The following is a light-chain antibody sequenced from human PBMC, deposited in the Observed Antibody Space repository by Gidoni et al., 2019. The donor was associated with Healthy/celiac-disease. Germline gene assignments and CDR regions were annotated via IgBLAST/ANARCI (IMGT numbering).Light chain of an antibody. CDR1: QSISSY. Sequence: DIQMTQSPSSLSASVGDRVTITCRASQSISSYLNLYQQKPGKAPKLLIYAASSLQRGVPSRFSGSGSGTDFTLTISSLQPEDFATYYCQQSYSTPQTFGQGTKVEIK. CDR2: AAS. J-gene: IGKJ1*01. CDR3: QQSYSTPQT. V-gene: IGKV1-39*01.